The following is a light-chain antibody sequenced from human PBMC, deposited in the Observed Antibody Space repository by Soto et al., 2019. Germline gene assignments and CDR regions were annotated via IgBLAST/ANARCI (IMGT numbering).Light chain of an antibody. V-gene: IGLV1-47*01. J-gene: IGLJ3*02. Sequence: QSVLTQPPSVFGTPGQRVTISCSGSSSNIGKNFVYWYQQVPGTAPKLLIYRNDQRSSGVPDRFAGSKSGTSGSLAISGLRSEDEGDYYCAAWDDSLSGPWVFGGGTQLTV. CDR2: RND. CDR1: SSNIGKNF. CDR3: AAWDDSLSGPWV.